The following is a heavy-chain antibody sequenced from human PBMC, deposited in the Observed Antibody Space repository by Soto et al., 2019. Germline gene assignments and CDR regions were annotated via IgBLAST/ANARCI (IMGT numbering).Heavy chain of an antibody. CDR2: MNPNSGNT. CDR3: ASVMITFGGVIVTPFDY. Sequence: ASVKVSCKASGYTFTSYDINWVRQATGQGLEWMGRMNPNSGNTGYAQKFQGRVTMTRNTSISTAYMELSSLRSEDTAVYYCASVMITFGGVIVTPFDYWGQGTLVTVSS. V-gene: IGHV1-8*01. D-gene: IGHD3-16*02. CDR1: GYTFTSYD. J-gene: IGHJ4*02.